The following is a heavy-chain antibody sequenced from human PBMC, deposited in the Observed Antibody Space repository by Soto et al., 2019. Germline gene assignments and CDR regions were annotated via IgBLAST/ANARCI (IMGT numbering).Heavy chain of an antibody. CDR1: GFTVSSNY. J-gene: IGHJ6*02. V-gene: IGHV3-53*01. CDR2: IYSGGST. Sequence: EVQLVESGGGLNQPGGPLRLSCAASGFTVSSNYMSWVRQAPGKGLEWVSVIYSGGSTYYADSVKGRFTISRDNSKNTLYLQMHSLRAEDTAVYYCAREKSYDYGMVVWGQGTTVTVSS. CDR3: AREKSYDYGMVV.